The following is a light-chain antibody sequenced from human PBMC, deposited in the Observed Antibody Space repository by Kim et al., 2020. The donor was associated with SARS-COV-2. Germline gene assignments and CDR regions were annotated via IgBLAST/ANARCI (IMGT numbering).Light chain of an antibody. V-gene: IGLV1-36*01. CDR2: YDD. CDR1: SSNLGNNA. CDR3: AALDDRLNGGV. Sequence: RLRVNMSCSGSSSNLGNNAVNWYQQLPGKAPQLLIYYDDLLPSGGSDRFSGSKSGTAASLAISGLQSEDEGDYYCAALDDRLNGGVFGGGTQLTVL. J-gene: IGLJ3*02.